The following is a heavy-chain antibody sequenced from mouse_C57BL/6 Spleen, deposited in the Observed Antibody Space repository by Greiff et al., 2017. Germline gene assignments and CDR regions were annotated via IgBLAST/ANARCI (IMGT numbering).Heavy chain of an antibody. D-gene: IGHD3-2*02. CDR1: GYSIPSGYY. Sequence: EVQLVESGPGLVKPSQSLSLTCSVTGYSIPSGYYWNWIRQFPGNKLEWMGYISYDGSNNNNPSLKNRIPITRETSKNQFFLKLNSVTTEDTATYYCAREDSPGYHYWGQGTTLTVSS. V-gene: IGHV3-6*01. CDR3: AREDSPGYHY. J-gene: IGHJ2*01. CDR2: ISYDGSN.